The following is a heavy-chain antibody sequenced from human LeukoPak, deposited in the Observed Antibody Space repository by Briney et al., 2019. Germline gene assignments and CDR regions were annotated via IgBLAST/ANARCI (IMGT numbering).Heavy chain of an antibody. CDR3: ATTATYSSSWYYDY. Sequence: SETLSLTCTVSGDSISSYYWNWIRQPPGKGLEWIGYIYYSGSTNYNPSLKSRVTISVDTSKNQFSLKLSSVTAADTAVYYCATTATYSSSWYYDYWGQGTLVTVSS. J-gene: IGHJ4*02. V-gene: IGHV4-59*08. D-gene: IGHD6-13*01. CDR2: IYYSGST. CDR1: GDSISSYY.